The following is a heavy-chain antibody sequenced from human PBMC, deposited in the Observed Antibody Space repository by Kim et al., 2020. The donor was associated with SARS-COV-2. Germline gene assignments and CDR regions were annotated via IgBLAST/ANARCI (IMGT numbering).Heavy chain of an antibody. CDR3: VRDRMGGAFDI. CDR2: TTKSSATI. J-gene: IGHJ3*02. CDR1: GFTFSAYD. Sequence: GGSLRLSCATSGFTFSAYDMNWVRQAPGKGLEWLSFTTKSSATIYYADSVQGRFTISRDNAKNSLYLQMNSLRDEDTALYYCVRDRMGGAFDIWGQGTMGTVSS. D-gene: IGHD3-16*01. V-gene: IGHV3-48*02.